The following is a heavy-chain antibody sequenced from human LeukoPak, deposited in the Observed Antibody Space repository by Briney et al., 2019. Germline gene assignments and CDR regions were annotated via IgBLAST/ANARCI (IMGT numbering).Heavy chain of an antibody. CDR3: ARGVTGRYCSSTSCHWGAWFDP. D-gene: IGHD2-2*01. CDR1: GYTFTSYG. V-gene: IGHV1-18*01. CDR2: FSAYNGNT. Sequence: ASVKVSCKASGYTFTSYGISWVRQAPGQGLEWMGWFSAYNGNTNYAQKLRGRVTMTTDTSTSTAYMELRSLRSEDTAVYYCARGVTGRYCSSTSCHWGAWFDPWGQGTLVTVSS. J-gene: IGHJ5*02.